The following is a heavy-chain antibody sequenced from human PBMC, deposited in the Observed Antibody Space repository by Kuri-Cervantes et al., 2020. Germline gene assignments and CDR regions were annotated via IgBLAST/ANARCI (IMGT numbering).Heavy chain of an antibody. Sequence: GGSLRLSCAASGFTFNTFGMNWVRQAPGKGLEWVGRIKSKTDGGTTDYAAPVKGRFTISRDDSKNTLYLQMNGLKTEDTAVYYCTTETRGYSGYDWGYWGQGTLVTVSS. V-gene: IGHV3-15*01. CDR1: GFTFNTFG. CDR2: IKSKTDGGTT. J-gene: IGHJ4*02. D-gene: IGHD5-12*01. CDR3: TTETRGYSGYDWGY.